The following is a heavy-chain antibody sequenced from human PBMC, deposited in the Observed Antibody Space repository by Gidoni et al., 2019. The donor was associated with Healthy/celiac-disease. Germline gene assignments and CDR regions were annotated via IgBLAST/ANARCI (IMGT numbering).Heavy chain of an antibody. V-gene: IGHV3-15*07. D-gene: IGHD2-2*01. CDR1: GFTFSNAW. CDR3: TTRYCSSTSCSKGKYYYYYMDV. J-gene: IGHJ6*03. CDR2: IKSKTDGGTT. Sequence: EVQLVESGGGLVKPGGSLRLSCAASGFTFSNAWLNWVRQAPGKGLGWVGRIKSKTDGGTTDYAAPVKGRFTISRDDSKNTLYLQMNSLKTEDTAVYYCTTRYCSSTSCSKGKYYYYYMDVWGKGTTVTVSS.